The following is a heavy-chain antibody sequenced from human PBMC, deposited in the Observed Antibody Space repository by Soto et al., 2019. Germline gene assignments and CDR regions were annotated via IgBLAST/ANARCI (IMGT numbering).Heavy chain of an antibody. CDR3: ARSPGLQYYYYYYYMDV. CDR2: ISSSSSTI. Sequence: GSLRLSCAASGFTFSSYSMNWVRQAPGKGLEWVSYISSSSSTIYYADSVKGRFTISRDNAKNSLYLQMNGLRAEDTVFYYCARSPGLQYYYYYYYMDVWGKGTTVTVSS. V-gene: IGHV3-48*01. D-gene: IGHD4-4*01. J-gene: IGHJ6*03. CDR1: GFTFSSYS.